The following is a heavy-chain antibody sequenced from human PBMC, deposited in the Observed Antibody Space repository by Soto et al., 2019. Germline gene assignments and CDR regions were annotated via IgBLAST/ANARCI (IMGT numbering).Heavy chain of an antibody. CDR1: GGSISSGDYY. D-gene: IGHD4-4*01. J-gene: IGHJ6*02. CDR3: ASASVTTWGMDV. CDR2: IYYSGST. Sequence: QVQLQESGPGLVKPSQTLSLTCTVSGGSISSGDYYWSWIRQPPGKVLEWIGYIYYSGSTYYNPSLKSRVTIPVDTSKNQFSLKLSSVTAADTAVYYCASASVTTWGMDVWCQGTTVTVSS. V-gene: IGHV4-30-4*01.